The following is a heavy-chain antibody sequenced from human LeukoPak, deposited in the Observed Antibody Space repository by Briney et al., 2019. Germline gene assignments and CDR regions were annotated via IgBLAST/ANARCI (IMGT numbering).Heavy chain of an antibody. CDR3: AKVPLLGCPIAAAGTHPNHFDY. V-gene: IGHV3-30*02. CDR2: IRYDGSNK. Sequence: GGSLRLSCAASGFTFSSYGMHWVRQAPGKGLEWVAFIRYDGSNKYYADSVKGRFTISRDNSKNTLYLQMNSLRAEDTAVYYCAKVPLLGCPIAAAGTHPNHFDYWGQGTLVTVSS. CDR1: GFTFSSYG. J-gene: IGHJ4*02. D-gene: IGHD6-13*01.